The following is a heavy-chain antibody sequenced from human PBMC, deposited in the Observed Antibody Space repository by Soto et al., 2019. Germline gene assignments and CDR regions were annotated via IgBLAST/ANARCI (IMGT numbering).Heavy chain of an antibody. V-gene: IGHV3-23*01. CDR3: AKDLQGEESLLSVEYGMDV. J-gene: IGHJ6*02. CDR1: GFTFSSYA. Sequence: PGGSMRLSWAAAGFTFSSYAISWVRKATGKGLEWVSAISGSGGSTYYADSVKGRFTISRDNSKNTLYLQMNSLRAEDTAVYYCAKDLQGEESLLSVEYGMDVWGQGTTVTVSS. D-gene: IGHD3-16*02. CDR2: ISGSGGST.